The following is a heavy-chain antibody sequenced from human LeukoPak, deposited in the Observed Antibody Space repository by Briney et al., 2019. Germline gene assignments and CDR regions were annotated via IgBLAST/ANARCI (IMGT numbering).Heavy chain of an antibody. J-gene: IGHJ3*02. D-gene: IGHD1-26*01. CDR1: GGTFSSYA. Sequence: SVTVSRKASGGTFSSYAISWVRQAPGQGLEWMGGIIPIFGTANYAQKFQGRVTITADESTSTAYMELSSLRSEDTAVYYCAREYSGSPNAFDIWGQGTMVTVSS. CDR2: IIPIFGTA. V-gene: IGHV1-69*13. CDR3: AREYSGSPNAFDI.